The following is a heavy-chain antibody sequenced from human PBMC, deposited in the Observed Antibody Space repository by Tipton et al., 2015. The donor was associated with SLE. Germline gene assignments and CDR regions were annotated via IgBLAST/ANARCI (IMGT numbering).Heavy chain of an antibody. D-gene: IGHD3-3*01. CDR3: ARDTIFGVAVDY. Sequence: TLSLTCAVSGYSISSGYYWGWIRQPPGKGLEWIGHSYYSGSTYYNPSLKSRFTISVDTSKNHFSLKLSSVTAADTAVYYCARDTIFGVAVDYWGQGTLVTVSS. CDR2: SYYSGST. V-gene: IGHV4-38-2*02. J-gene: IGHJ4*02. CDR1: GYSISSGYY.